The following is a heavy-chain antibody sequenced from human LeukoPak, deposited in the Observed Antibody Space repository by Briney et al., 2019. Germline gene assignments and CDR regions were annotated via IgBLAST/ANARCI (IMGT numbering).Heavy chain of an antibody. CDR1: GFIFSNYW. D-gene: IGHD4-17*01. V-gene: IGHV3-74*01. Sequence: GGSLRLSCAASGFIFSNYWMHWARQAPGKGLVWVSRINTDGSSTNYADSVKGRFTISRDNSKNTLYLQMNSLRAEDTAVYYCARGGDYGDHVPYYYYYMDVWGKGTTVTISS. CDR2: INTDGSST. CDR3: ARGGDYGDHVPYYYYYMDV. J-gene: IGHJ6*03.